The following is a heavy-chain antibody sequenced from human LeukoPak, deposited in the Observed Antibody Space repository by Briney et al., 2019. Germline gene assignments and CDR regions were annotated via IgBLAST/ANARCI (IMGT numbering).Heavy chain of an antibody. V-gene: IGHV4-34*01. CDR2: INHSGST. CDR1: GGSFSGYY. J-gene: IGHJ4*02. Sequence: SETLSLTCAVYGGSFSGYYWSWIRQPPGKGLEWIGEINHSGSTNYNPSLKSRVTISVDTSKNQFSLKLSSVTAADTAVYYCARVVMRNYDFWSGYQVDSNYFDYWGQGTLVTVSS. D-gene: IGHD3-3*01. CDR3: ARVVMRNYDFWSGYQVDSNYFDY.